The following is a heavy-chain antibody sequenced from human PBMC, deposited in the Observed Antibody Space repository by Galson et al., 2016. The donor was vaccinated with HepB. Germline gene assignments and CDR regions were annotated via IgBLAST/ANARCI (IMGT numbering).Heavy chain of an antibody. Sequence: SLRLSCAASGFTFDDFGMSWVRQAPGKGLEWVSGINWSGEITRYADSVKGRFTISRDNTRNSLFPQMNSLRAEDTALYHCVRVRSVGLQDAFDIWGQGTMVTVSS. CDR3: VRVRSVGLQDAFDI. CDR1: GFTFDDFG. J-gene: IGHJ3*02. CDR2: INWSGEIT. D-gene: IGHD5-24*01. V-gene: IGHV3-20*01.